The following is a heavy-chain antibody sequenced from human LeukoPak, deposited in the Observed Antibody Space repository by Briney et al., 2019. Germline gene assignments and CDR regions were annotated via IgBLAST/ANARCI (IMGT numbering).Heavy chain of an antibody. J-gene: IGHJ6*02. Sequence: GSVTVSCKASGYTFTSYGMSWVRQAPGQGLEWMGGINEYKGKRNYVQKLQGRDTMTTDTSTSTDYMELRSLSSADTAVYYCARDSYCSSTSCYNLRVYYYGMDVWGQGTTVTVSS. V-gene: IGHV1-18*01. CDR1: GYTFTSYG. D-gene: IGHD2-2*02. CDR2: INEYKGKR. CDR3: ARDSYCSSTSCYNLRVYYYGMDV.